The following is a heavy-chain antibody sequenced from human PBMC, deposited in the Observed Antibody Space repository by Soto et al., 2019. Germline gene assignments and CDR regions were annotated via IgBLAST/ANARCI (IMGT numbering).Heavy chain of an antibody. J-gene: IGHJ4*02. CDR1: GFTFSSYG. V-gene: IGHV3-30*18. Sequence: GGSLRLSCAASGFTFSSYGMHWVRQAPGKGLEWVAVISYDGSNKYYADSVKGRFTISRDNSKNTLYLQMNSLRAEDTAVYYCAKASVSSYYFDYWGQGTLVTVSS. CDR2: ISYDGSNK. D-gene: IGHD2-8*01. CDR3: AKASVSSYYFDY.